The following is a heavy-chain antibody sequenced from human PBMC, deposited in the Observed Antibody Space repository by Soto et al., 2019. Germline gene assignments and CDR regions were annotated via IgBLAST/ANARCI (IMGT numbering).Heavy chain of an antibody. CDR3: ARHDYSNEHWFDT. Sequence: GGSLRLSCAASGFTFSSYWMHWVRQAPGKGLVWVSRINSDGSSTSYADSVKGRFTISRDNAKNSLYLQLNNVRPDDTALYFCARHDYSNEHWFDTWGLGTAVTVSS. CDR2: INSDGSST. D-gene: IGHD4-4*01. V-gene: IGHV3-74*01. J-gene: IGHJ5*02. CDR1: GFTFSSYW.